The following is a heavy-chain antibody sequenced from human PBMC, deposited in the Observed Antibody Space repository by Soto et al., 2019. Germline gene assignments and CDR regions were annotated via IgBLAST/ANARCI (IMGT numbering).Heavy chain of an antibody. CDR2: IYYSGST. V-gene: IGHV4-59*08. Sequence: PSEPLSLTCTVSGGSISSYYWSWIRQPPGKGLEWIGYIYYSGSTNYNPSLKSRVTISVDTSKNQFSLKLSSVTAADTAVYYCAKRYGSGFDSLGQGTLLTVSS. CDR1: GGSISSYY. J-gene: IGHJ4*02. CDR3: AKRYGSGFDS. D-gene: IGHD3-10*01.